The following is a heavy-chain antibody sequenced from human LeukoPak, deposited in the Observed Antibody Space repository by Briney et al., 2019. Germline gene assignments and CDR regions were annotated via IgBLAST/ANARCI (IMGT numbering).Heavy chain of an antibody. CDR3: ARNPQYDSRNWFDP. CDR2: IYTSGNT. V-gene: IGHV4-4*07. D-gene: IGHD3-22*01. CDR1: GGSISSYY. Sequence: SSETLSLTCIVSGGSISSYYWSWIRQPAGKGLEWIGRIYTSGNTNYNPSLKSRVTMSVDTSKNQFSLKLSSVTAADTAVYYCARNPQYDSRNWFDPGGQGTLVTVSS. J-gene: IGHJ5*02.